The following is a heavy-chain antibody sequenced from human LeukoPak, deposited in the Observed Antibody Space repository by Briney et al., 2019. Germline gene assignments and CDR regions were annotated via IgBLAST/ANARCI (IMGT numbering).Heavy chain of an antibody. D-gene: IGHD1-1*01. V-gene: IGHV4-59*01. CDR3: ARGPIGMTTG. Sequence: SETLSLTCTVSGGSISSYYWSWIRQPPGKGLEWIGYIYYSGSTNYNPSLKSRVTISVDTSKNQFSLKLSTVTAADTAVYYCARGPIGMTTGWGQGTLVTVSS. CDR1: GGSISSYY. CDR2: IYYSGST. J-gene: IGHJ4*02.